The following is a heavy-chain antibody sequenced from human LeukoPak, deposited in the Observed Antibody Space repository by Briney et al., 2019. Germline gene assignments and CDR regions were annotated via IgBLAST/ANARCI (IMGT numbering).Heavy chain of an antibody. CDR2: ISYDGSNK. Sequence: GGSLRLSCAASGFTFSDYAMHWVRQAPGKGLEWVAVISYDGSNKYYADSVKGRFTVSRDNSKNTLYLQMNSLRAEDTAVYYCARGLDYGDYVPIDAFDIWGQGTMVTVSS. J-gene: IGHJ3*02. V-gene: IGHV3-30-3*01. D-gene: IGHD4-17*01. CDR3: ARGLDYGDYVPIDAFDI. CDR1: GFTFSDYA.